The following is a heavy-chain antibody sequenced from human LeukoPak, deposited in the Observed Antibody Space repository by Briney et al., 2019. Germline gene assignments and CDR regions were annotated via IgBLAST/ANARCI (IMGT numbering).Heavy chain of an antibody. CDR1: GYTFTGYY. D-gene: IGHD6-19*01. CDR2: INPNSCGT. J-gene: IGHJ5*02. CDR3: ARVKGPHSSGWYGSVS. V-gene: IGHV1-2*02. Sequence: ASVKVSCKASGYTFTGYYMHWVRQAPGQGLEWMGWINPNSCGTNYAQKFQARVTMTRDTSITTAYMELSRLRSDDTAVYCCARVKGPHSSGWYGSVSWGQGTLVTVSS.